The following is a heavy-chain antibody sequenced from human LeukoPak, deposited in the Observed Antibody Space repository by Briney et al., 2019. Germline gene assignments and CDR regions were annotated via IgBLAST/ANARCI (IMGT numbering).Heavy chain of an antibody. D-gene: IGHD3-3*02. V-gene: IGHV3-74*01. Sequence: GGSLRLSCAASGFIFSRHWMHWVRQAPGEGLVCVGRVKNDGTYRDYAGSVKGRFTISRDNAKNTLYLQMNSLRVEDTARYYCVGDDDIFGFDYWGQGTVVTASS. CDR1: GFIFSRHW. CDR3: VGDDDIFGFDY. J-gene: IGHJ4*02. CDR2: VKNDGTYR.